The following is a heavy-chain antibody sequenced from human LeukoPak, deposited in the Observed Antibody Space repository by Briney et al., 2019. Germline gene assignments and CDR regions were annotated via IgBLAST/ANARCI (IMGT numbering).Heavy chain of an antibody. J-gene: IGHJ4*02. CDR2: IKQDGTEK. V-gene: IGHV3-7*01. CDR1: GFTFSNYW. CDR3: TRDTGCPGGTCYSFYDY. Sequence: GGSLRLSCAASGFTFSNYWMTWIPQAPGKGLEGWANIKQDGTEKYYVDSVKGRFTISRDNAENSLYLQMNSLRAEDTAVYYCTRDTGCPGGTCYSFYDYWGQGTLVTVSS. D-gene: IGHD2-15*01.